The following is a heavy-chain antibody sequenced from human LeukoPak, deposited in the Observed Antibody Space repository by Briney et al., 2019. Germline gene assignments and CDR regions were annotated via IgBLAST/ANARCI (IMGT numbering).Heavy chain of an antibody. CDR2: INHSGST. CDR1: GGSFSGYY. Sequence: PSETLSLTCAVYGGSFSGYYWSWIRQPPGKGLEWIGEINHSGSTNYNPSLKSRVTISVDTSKNQFSLKLSSVTAADTAVYYCASGRGDGYDFDYWGQGTLLTVSS. V-gene: IGHV4-34*01. CDR3: ASGRGDGYDFDY. D-gene: IGHD5-24*01. J-gene: IGHJ4*02.